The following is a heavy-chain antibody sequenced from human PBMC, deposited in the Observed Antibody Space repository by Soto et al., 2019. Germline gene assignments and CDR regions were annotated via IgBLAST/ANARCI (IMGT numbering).Heavy chain of an antibody. D-gene: IGHD2-8*01. CDR1: GFTFSSYA. Sequence: GGSLRLSCAASGFTFSSYAMSWFRQAPGKGLEWVSAISGSGGSTYYADSVKGRFTISRDNSKNTLYLQMNSLRAEDTAVYYCATARSKHGYCTSLLWYWGQVTLVTVSS. J-gene: IGHJ4*02. V-gene: IGHV3-23*01. CDR3: ATARSKHGYCTSLLWY. CDR2: ISGSGGST.